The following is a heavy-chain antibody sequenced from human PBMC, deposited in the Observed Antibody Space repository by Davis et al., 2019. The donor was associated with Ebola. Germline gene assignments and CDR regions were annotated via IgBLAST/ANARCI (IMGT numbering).Heavy chain of an antibody. J-gene: IGHJ6*04. Sequence: AASVKVSCKVSGYTLTELAMVWVRQAPGKGLEWMGGFDPEDGETIYAQKFQGRVTMTEDTSTDTAYMELSSLRSEDTAVYYCATVTILRYFDWFLGAMDVWGEGTTVTVSS. V-gene: IGHV1-24*01. CDR3: ATVTILRYFDWFLGAMDV. D-gene: IGHD3-9*01. CDR2: FDPEDGET. CDR1: GYTLTELA.